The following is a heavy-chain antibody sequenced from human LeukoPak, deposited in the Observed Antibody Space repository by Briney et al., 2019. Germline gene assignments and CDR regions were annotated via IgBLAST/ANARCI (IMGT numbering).Heavy chain of an antibody. D-gene: IGHD2-2*02. CDR1: GYTISAYY. Sequence: GSVNVSCKTSGYTISAYYMHWLRRAPGQELEGIRWINPNSGGTNYAHKFQGGVTNPRYTYISTANMDQSRLRSDVTALNYRARTGADCSNTSCYTGYYYYSMDVWGKGTMVTVSS. CDR3: ARTGADCSNTSCYTGYYYYSMDV. V-gene: IGHV1-2*07. J-gene: IGHJ6*03. CDR2: INPNSGGT.